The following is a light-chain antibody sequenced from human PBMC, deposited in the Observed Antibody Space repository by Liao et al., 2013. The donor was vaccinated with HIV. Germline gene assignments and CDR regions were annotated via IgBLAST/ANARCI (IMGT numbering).Light chain of an antibody. CDR3: QAWDSRTAV. J-gene: IGLJ3*02. V-gene: IGLV3-1*01. CDR1: KLGDKY. CDR2: EDN. Sequence: SYELTQTPSVSVSPGQTASITCSGDKLGDKYACWYQQKPGQSPVLVIYEDNKRPSGIPERFSGSKSGNTATLTISGTQAMDEADYYCQAWDSRTAVFGGGTKLTVL.